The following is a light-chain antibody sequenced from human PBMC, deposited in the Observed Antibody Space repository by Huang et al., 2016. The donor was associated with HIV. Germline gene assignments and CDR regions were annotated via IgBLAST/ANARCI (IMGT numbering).Light chain of an antibody. CDR2: GTS. CDR3: HHYGGSSWT. J-gene: IGKJ1*01. CDR1: QSVRTYY. Sequence: DIVLTQSPGTLSLSPGKGATLSCRASQSVRTYYLGWFQQKPGQAPRLLIYGTSSRATGIPDRFSGSGSGTDFTLTISRLEPEDFAVYYCHHYGGSSWTFGLGTKVEIK. V-gene: IGKV3-20*01.